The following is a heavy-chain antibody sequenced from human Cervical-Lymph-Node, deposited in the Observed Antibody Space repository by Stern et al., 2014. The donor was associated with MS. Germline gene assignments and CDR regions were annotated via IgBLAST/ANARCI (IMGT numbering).Heavy chain of an antibody. CDR3: AKDLGGNAFDY. V-gene: IGHV3-30*04. D-gene: IGHD4-23*01. Sequence: VQLVESGGGLVQPGTSLRLSCAASGFSFSDYAINWVRPAPGKALEWVSVISYDGTHKYYADSVKARVTISRDNSKNTLSLQINRLRSDDTAVYYCAKDLGGNAFDYWGQGTLVTVSS. CDR2: ISYDGTHK. J-gene: IGHJ4*02. CDR1: GFSFSDYA.